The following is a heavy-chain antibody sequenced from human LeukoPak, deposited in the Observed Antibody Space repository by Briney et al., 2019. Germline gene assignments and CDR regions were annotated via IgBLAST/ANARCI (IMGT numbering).Heavy chain of an antibody. D-gene: IGHD3-3*01. J-gene: IGHJ6*03. V-gene: IGHV1-46*01. CDR2: INPSGGST. CDR3: ARDRYDFWSGRNGIYYYYYMDV. Sequence: GASVKVSCKASGYTFTSYYMHWVRQAPGQGLEWMGIINPSGGSTSYAQKFQGRVTITTDESTSTAYMELSSLRSEDTAVYYCARDRYDFWSGRNGIYYYYYMDVWGKGTTVTVSS. CDR1: GYTFTSYY.